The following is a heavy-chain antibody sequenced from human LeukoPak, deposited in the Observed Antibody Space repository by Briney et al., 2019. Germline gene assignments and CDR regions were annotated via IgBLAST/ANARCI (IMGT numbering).Heavy chain of an antibody. Sequence: PGGSLRLSCAASGFTFSSYGMHWVRQAPGKGLEWVAVISYDGSNKYYADSVKGRFTISRDNSKNTLYLQMNSLRAEDTAVYYCAKDGYYYGSGSYPNNYFDYWGQGTLVTVSS. D-gene: IGHD3-10*01. J-gene: IGHJ4*02. CDR3: AKDGYYYGSGSYPNNYFDY. V-gene: IGHV3-30*18. CDR1: GFTFSSYG. CDR2: ISYDGSNK.